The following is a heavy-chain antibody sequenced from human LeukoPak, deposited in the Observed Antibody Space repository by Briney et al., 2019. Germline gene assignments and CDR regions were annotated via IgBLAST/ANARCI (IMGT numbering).Heavy chain of an antibody. D-gene: IGHD3-3*01. J-gene: IGHJ4*02. CDR3: ARGEYDFWSGYYFDY. V-gene: IGHV3-53*01. CDR2: IYSGGST. CDR1: GFTVSSNY. Sequence: GGSLRLSCAASGFTVSSNYMSWVRQAPGKGLEWVSVIYSGGSTYYADSVKGRFTISGDNSKNTLYLQMNSLRAEDTAVYYCARGEYDFWSGYYFDYWGQGTLVTVSS.